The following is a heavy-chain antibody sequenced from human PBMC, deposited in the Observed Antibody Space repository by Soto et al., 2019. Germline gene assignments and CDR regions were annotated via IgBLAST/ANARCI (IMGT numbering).Heavy chain of an antibody. CDR1: GGTFNTFA. CDR3: ARAAKRYFDS. J-gene: IGHJ4*02. Sequence: ASVKVSCKASGGTFNTFAISWVRQAPGQGLEYLGGIVPILGPAFYAQRFQGRVTITADKSTNTAYLELSSLSSEDTAVYYCARAAKRYFDSRGQGTQVTVSS. CDR2: IVPILGPA. V-gene: IGHV1-69*10.